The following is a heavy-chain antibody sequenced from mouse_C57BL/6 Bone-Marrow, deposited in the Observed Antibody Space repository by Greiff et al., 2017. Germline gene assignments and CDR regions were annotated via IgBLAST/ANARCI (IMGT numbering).Heavy chain of an antibody. D-gene: IGHD2-4*01. CDR3: ARAYYDYVPTGFFDY. J-gene: IGHJ2*01. Sequence: DVHLVESEGGLVQPGSSMKLSCTASGFTFSDYYMAWVRQVPEKGLEWVANINYDGSSTYYLDSLKSRFIISRDNAKNILYLQMSSLKSEDTATYYCARAYYDYVPTGFFDYWGQGTTLTVSS. CDR2: INYDGSST. CDR1: GFTFSDYY. V-gene: IGHV5-16*01.